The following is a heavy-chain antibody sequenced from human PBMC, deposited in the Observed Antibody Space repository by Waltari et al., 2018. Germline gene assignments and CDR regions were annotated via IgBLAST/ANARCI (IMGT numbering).Heavy chain of an antibody. D-gene: IGHD3-3*01. CDR1: GGTFSSYA. V-gene: IGHV1-69*01. Sequence: QVQLVQSGAEVKKPGSSVKVSCKASGGTFSSYAISWVRQAPGQGLGWMGGIIPIFGTANYAQKFQGRVTITADESTSTAYMELSSLRSEDTAVYYCARSRSITIFGVVTPPYGMDVWGQGTTVTVSS. CDR2: IIPIFGTA. J-gene: IGHJ6*02. CDR3: ARSRSITIFGVVTPPYGMDV.